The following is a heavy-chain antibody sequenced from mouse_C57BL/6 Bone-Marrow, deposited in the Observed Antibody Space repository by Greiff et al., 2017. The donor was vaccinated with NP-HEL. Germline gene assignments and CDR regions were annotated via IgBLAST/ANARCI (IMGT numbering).Heavy chain of an antibody. Sequence: QVQLKESGPELVKPGASVKISCKASGYAFSSSWMNWVKQRPGKGLEWIGRIYPGDGDTNYNGKFKGKATLTADKSSSTAYMLLSSLTSEDSAVYFCASLGYYEVGGTGTTVTVSS. J-gene: IGHJ1*03. CDR3: ASLGYYEV. CDR1: GYAFSSSW. V-gene: IGHV1-82*01. CDR2: IYPGDGDT.